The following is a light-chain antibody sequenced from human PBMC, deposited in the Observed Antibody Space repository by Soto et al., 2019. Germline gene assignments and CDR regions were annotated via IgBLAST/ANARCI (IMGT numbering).Light chain of an antibody. J-gene: IGKJ2*01. CDR2: AAS. CDR3: QQSYTTPYT. CDR1: QRITSY. V-gene: IGKV1-39*01. Sequence: DIQLTQSPSSLSASVGDRVTITCRASQRITSYLNWYQQKLGKAPKLLIYAASNLQSGLPSRFSGSGFGTDFTLPISSVQPDDFATYFCQQSYTTPYTFGLGTKLEIK.